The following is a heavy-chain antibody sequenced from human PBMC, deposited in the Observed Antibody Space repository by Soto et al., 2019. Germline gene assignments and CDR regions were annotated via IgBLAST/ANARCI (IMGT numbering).Heavy chain of an antibody. CDR2: IYWDDDK. V-gene: IGHV2-5*02. Sequence: QITLEESGPTLVKPTQTLTLTCTFSGLSLSTSGVGVGWFRQPPGQALEWLALIYWDDDKRYSPSLKRRLTITKDTSKNEVVLTMTNMDPVDTAIYFCAHRRVAENFENWGQGTQVTVSS. CDR1: GLSLSTSGVG. J-gene: IGHJ4*02. CDR3: AHRRVAENFEN.